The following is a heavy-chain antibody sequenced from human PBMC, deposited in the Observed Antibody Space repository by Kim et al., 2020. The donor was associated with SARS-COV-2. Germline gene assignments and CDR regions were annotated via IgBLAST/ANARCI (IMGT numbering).Heavy chain of an antibody. CDR1: GGPINSDHY. V-gene: IGHV4-30-4*01. J-gene: IGHJ4*02. D-gene: IGHD4-17*01. Sequence: SETLSLTCAVSGGPINSDHYWSWLRQPPGKGLEWIGHIYYSGGTFYNPSLKSRLTMSVDTSKNQFSLKLTSLTAADTAVYFCARVEGGDYAPFFAHWGQGTLVTVSA. CDR3: ARVEGGDYAPFFAH. CDR2: IYYSGGT.